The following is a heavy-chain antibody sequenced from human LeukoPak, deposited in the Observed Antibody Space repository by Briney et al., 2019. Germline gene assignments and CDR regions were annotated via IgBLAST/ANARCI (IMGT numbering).Heavy chain of an antibody. CDR1: GYTLTELS. CDR2: FDPEDGET. V-gene: IGHV1-24*01. CDR3: ATHSALFLTSASGAFDI. D-gene: IGHD1-14*01. J-gene: IGHJ3*02. Sequence: ASVKVSCKVSGYTLTELSMHWVRQAPGKGLEWMGGFDPEDGETIYAQKFQGRVTMTEDTSTDTAYMELSSLRSEDTAVYYCATHSALFLTSASGAFDIWGQGTMVTVSS.